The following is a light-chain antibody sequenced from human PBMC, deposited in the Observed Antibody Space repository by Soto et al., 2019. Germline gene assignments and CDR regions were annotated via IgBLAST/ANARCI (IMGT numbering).Light chain of an antibody. Sequence: ETVMTQSPATLSVSPGERATLSCRASQTVGSNLAWYQQTPGRAPRLLIHGASTRATGIPARFSGGGSGTEFTLTISSLQSEDFAVYYCQQYNDWPRTFGQGTKVEI. J-gene: IGKJ1*01. V-gene: IGKV3-15*01. CDR3: QQYNDWPRT. CDR1: QTVGSN. CDR2: GAS.